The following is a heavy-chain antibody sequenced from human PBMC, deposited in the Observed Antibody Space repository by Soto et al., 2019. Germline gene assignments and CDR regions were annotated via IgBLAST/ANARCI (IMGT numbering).Heavy chain of an antibody. V-gene: IGHV3-30-3*01. J-gene: IGHJ4*02. CDR3: ARSVAVAGLDY. D-gene: IGHD6-19*01. Sequence: QVQPVESGGGVVQPGRSLRLSCAASGFTLSSYSMHWVRQAPGRGLEWVGVISYDGNKKYYRDSVKGRFSISRDTSNNTVNLHMNSLRPEDTAVYYCARSVAVAGLDYWGQGTLVTVS. CDR2: ISYDGNKK. CDR1: GFTLSSYS.